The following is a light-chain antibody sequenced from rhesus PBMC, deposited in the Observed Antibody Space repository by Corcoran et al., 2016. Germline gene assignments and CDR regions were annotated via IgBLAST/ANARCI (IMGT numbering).Light chain of an antibody. CDR1: QGISSY. CDR2: YAT. J-gene: IGKJ2*01. CDR3: QQYHSLPYI. V-gene: IGKV1-25*01. Sequence: DIQMTQSPSSVSASVGDRVTITCRASQGISSYLAWYQQKPGKAPNLLCYYATTLQNGVPARFSVSGSGTEFTLTIRSLQPEDFATYYCQQYHSLPYIFGQGTKVEIK.